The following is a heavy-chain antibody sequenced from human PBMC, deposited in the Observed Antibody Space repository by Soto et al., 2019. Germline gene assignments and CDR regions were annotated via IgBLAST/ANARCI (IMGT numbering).Heavy chain of an antibody. CDR3: AILLWFGSTNFDY. D-gene: IGHD3-10*01. Sequence: QVQLVQSGAEVKKPGASVKVSCKASGYTFTSYAMHWVRPAPGQRLEWMGWINAGNGNTKYSQKFQVRVTITRDTSASTAYRELSSLRSEDTAVYYCAILLWFGSTNFDYWGQGTLVTVSS. CDR1: GYTFTSYA. J-gene: IGHJ4*02. V-gene: IGHV1-3*01. CDR2: INAGNGNT.